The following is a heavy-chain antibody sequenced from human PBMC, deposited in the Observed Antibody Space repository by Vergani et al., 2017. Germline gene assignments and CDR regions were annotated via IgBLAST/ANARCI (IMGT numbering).Heavy chain of an antibody. Sequence: QVQLVESGGGVVQPGTSLRLSCVVSGFALNRHAMYWVRQAPGKGLEWVVGISFDGTNEYYPDLVKGRLTISRDIDKNQLYLQVRSLRLEDTGVYHCVRDRDFCAGGRCYTEAWDYWGQGTPVTVSS. J-gene: IGHJ4*02. CDR1: GFALNRHA. D-gene: IGHD2-2*02. V-gene: IGHV3-30-3*01. CDR2: ISFDGTNE. CDR3: VRDRDFCAGGRCYTEAWDY.